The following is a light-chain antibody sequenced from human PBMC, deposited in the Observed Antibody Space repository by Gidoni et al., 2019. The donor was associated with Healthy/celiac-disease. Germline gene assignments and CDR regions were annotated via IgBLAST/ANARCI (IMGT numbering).Light chain of an antibody. Sequence: DIQMTQSPSSLSASVGDRVTITCRASQSISSYLNWYQQKPGNAPKLLIYAASSLQSGVPSRFSCSGSGTDFTLTISSLQPADFATYYCQQSYRTPRTFGQGTKVEIK. CDR1: QSISSY. V-gene: IGKV1-39*01. CDR2: AAS. J-gene: IGKJ1*01. CDR3: QQSYRTPRT.